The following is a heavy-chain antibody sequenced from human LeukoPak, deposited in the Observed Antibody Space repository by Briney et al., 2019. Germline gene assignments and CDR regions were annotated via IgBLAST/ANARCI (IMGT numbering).Heavy chain of an antibody. D-gene: IGHD3-10*01. CDR3: AREANYYGSGSYFEGTFDY. CDR1: GGSISSSNW. J-gene: IGHJ4*02. Sequence: KASETLSLTCAVSGGSISSSNWWSWVRQPPGKGLEWIGEIYHSGSTNYNPSLKSRVTMSVDTSKNEFSLKLTSVTAADTALYYCAREANYYGSGSYFEGTFDYWGQGSLVTVSS. CDR2: IYHSGST. V-gene: IGHV4-4*02.